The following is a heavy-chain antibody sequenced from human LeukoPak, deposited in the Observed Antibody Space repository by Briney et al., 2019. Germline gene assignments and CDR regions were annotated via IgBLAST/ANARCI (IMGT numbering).Heavy chain of an antibody. J-gene: IGHJ4*02. CDR2: ISYDGSNK. CDR1: GFTFSSYG. D-gene: IGHD3-22*01. V-gene: IGHV3-30*03. Sequence: GGSLRLSCAASGFTFSSYGMHWVRQAPGKGLEWVAVISYDGSNKYYADSVKGRFTISRDNSKNTPYLQMNSLRAEDTAVYYCQTSNPFNYYDSSGSFDYWGQGTLVTVSS. CDR3: QTSNPFNYYDSSGSFDY.